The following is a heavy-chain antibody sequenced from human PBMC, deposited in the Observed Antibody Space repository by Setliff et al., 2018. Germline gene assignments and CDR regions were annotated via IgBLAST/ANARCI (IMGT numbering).Heavy chain of an antibody. V-gene: IGHV1-18*01. CDR1: GYTFSHSG. J-gene: IGHJ4*02. Sequence: ASVKVSCKASGYTFSHSGITWVRQAPGQGLEWMGWISAYTGNTNYAQKLQGRVTMTTDASASTAYMGLRGLTSDDTAVYYCSRLVRYCSRTTCQTASGAEVWGQGTLVTVSS. CDR3: SRLVRYCSRTTCQTASGAEV. D-gene: IGHD2-8*01. CDR2: ISAYTGNT.